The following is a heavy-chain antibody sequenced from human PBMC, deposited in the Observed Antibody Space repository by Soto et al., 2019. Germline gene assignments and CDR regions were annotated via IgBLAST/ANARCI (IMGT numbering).Heavy chain of an antibody. CDR3: ARGHLYSGYAQWRGAFDI. D-gene: IGHD5-12*01. J-gene: IGHJ3*02. CDR2: ISSSSSYI. Sequence: PGGSLRLSCAASGFTFSSYAMSWVRQAPGKGLEWVSSISSSSSYIYYADSVKGRFTISRDNAKNSLYLQMNSLRAEDTAVYYCARGHLYSGYAQWRGAFDIWGQGTMVTVSS. CDR1: GFTFSSYA. V-gene: IGHV3-21*01.